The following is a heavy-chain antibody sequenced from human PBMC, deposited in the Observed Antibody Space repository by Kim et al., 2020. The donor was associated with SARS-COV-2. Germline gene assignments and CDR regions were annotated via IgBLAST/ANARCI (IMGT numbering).Heavy chain of an antibody. Sequence: GRISISRDNSKNTPYLQMNSLRSEDTALYYCVKEAAFTTIVVDYYFDFWGQGTLVTVSS. J-gene: IGHJ4*02. V-gene: IGHV3-30*02. CDR3: VKEAAFTTIVVDYYFDF. D-gene: IGHD3-22*01.